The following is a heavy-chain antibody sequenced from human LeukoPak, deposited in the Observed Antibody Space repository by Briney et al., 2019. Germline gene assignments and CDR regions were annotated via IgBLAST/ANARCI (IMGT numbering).Heavy chain of an antibody. CDR3: ARDGYSRTFDI. Sequence: ASVKVSCKASGYTFTGYYLHWVRQAPGQRLEWMGWINAGNGNTKYSQEFQGRVTITRDTSASTAYMELSSLRSEDMAVYYCARDGYSRTFDIWGQGTMVTVSS. V-gene: IGHV1-3*03. D-gene: IGHD1-14*01. CDR1: GYTFTGYY. J-gene: IGHJ3*02. CDR2: INAGNGNT.